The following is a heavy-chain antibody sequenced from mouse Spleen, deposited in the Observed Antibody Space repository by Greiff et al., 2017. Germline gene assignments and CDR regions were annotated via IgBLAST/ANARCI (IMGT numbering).Heavy chain of an antibody. V-gene: IGHV2-6-4*01. Sequence: VKLVESGPGLVAPSQSLSITCTVSGFSLSRYSVHWVRQPPGKGLEWLGMIWGGGSTDYNSALKSRLSISKDNSKSQVFLKMNSLQTDDTAMYYCATSTGMGENYFDYWGQGTTLTVSS. J-gene: IGHJ2*01. CDR1: GFSLSRYS. CDR2: IWGGGST. CDR3: ATSTGMGENYFDY. D-gene: IGHD4-1*02.